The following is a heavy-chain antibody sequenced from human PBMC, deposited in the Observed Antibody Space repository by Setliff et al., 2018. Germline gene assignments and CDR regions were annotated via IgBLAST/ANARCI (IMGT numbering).Heavy chain of an antibody. J-gene: IGHJ4*02. CDR1: GFTFNTYA. CDR3: FGAGTCSY. D-gene: IGHD3-10*01. V-gene: IGHV3-7*01. CDR2: INPHGSEK. Sequence: GGSLRLSCAASGFTFNTYAMSWVRQPPGKGLEWLASINPHGSEKYYVDSVKGRFTISRDNAKNSLSLQMNSLRIEDTAVYYCFGAGTCSYWGQGTLVTVSS.